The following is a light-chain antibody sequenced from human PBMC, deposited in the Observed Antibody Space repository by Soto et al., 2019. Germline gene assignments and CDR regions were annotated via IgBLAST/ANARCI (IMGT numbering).Light chain of an antibody. CDR2: WAS. J-gene: IGKJ2*01. CDR1: QSVLYSSNNKNY. V-gene: IGKV4-1*01. Sequence: DSVMTQSPDSLAVSRGERATINCKSSQSVLYSSNNKNYLAWYQQKPGQPPKLLIYWASTRESGVPDRFSGSGSGTDFTLTISSLQAEDVAVYYCQQYYSTPQTFGQGTKLEIK. CDR3: QQYYSTPQT.